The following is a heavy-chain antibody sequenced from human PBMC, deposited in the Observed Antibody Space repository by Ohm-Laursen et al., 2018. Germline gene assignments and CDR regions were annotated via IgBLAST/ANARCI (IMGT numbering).Heavy chain of an antibody. Sequence: GSLRLSCAASGFTFSNYGMNWVRQAPGKGLEWVSSISSSSSDTYYADSMKGRFTISRDNAKNSLYLQMNSLRAEDTAVYYCARVTNYGDYVNDYWGQGTLVTVSS. CDR1: GFTFSNYG. V-gene: IGHV3-21*01. CDR3: ARVTNYGDYVNDY. D-gene: IGHD4-17*01. CDR2: ISSSSSDT. J-gene: IGHJ4*02.